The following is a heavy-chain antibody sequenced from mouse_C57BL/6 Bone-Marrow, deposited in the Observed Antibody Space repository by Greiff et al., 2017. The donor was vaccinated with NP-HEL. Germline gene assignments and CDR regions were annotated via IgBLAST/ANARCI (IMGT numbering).Heavy chain of an antibody. D-gene: IGHD2-1*01. V-gene: IGHV5-15*01. Sequence: EVQLVESGGGLVQPGGSLKLSCAASGFTFSDYGMAWVRQAPRKGPEWVAFISNLAYSIYYADTVTGRFTISRENAKNTLYLEMSSLRSEDTAMYYCARYGNYLAYWGQGTLVTVSA. CDR2: ISNLAYSI. J-gene: IGHJ3*01. CDR1: GFTFSDYG. CDR3: ARYGNYLAY.